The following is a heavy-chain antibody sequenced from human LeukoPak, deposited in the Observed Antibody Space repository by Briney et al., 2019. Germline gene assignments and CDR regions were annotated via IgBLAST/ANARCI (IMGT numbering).Heavy chain of an antibody. J-gene: IGHJ3*02. CDR1: GGTFSSYA. CDR2: IIPIFGTA. CDR3: ALNLYYYDSSGFAFDI. D-gene: IGHD3-22*01. Sequence: SVKVSCKASGGTFSSYAISWVRQAPGQGLEWMVGIIPIFGTANYAHKFQGRVTITADESTSTAYMELSSLRSEDTAVYYCALNLYYYDSSGFAFDIWGQGTMVTVSS. V-gene: IGHV1-69*13.